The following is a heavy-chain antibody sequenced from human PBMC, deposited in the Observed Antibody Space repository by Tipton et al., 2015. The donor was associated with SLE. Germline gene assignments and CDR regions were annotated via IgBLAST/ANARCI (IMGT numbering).Heavy chain of an antibody. CDR3: TRGGSGYSLN. D-gene: IGHD3-22*01. V-gene: IGHV3-7*01. CDR1: GLRFREAY. CDR2: IKQDGSEK. J-gene: IGHJ4*02. Sequence: SLRLSCSVSGLRFREAYMSWIRQAPGKGLEWVANIKQDGSEKYYVDSVKGRFTISRDNAKNTLYLQMNSLRAEDTAVYYCTRGGSGYSLNWGQGTLVTVSS.